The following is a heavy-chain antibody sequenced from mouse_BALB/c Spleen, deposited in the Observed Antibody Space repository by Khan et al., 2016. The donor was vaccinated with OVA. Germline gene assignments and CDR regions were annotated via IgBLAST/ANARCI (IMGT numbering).Heavy chain of an antibody. V-gene: IGHV1S135*01. CDR2: IDPFNADT. CDR3: ARGTFAY. CDR1: GYSFTSYY. Sequence: LQQSGPELMKPGASVKISCKASGYSFTSYYMHWMKQSHGKSLEWIGYIDPFNADTDYNQKFKGKATLTVDKSSNTAHMHLTSLTSEDSAVYYCARGTFAYWGQGTLVTVSA. D-gene: IGHD3-3*01. J-gene: IGHJ3*01.